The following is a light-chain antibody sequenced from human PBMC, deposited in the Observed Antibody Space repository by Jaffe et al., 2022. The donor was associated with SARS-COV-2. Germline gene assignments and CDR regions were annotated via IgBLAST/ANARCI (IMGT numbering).Light chain of an antibody. CDR1: QSINRN. V-gene: IGKV3-15*01. J-gene: IGKJ2*01. CDR3: QKYDNWPPYT. CDR2: AAS. Sequence: EIVMTQSPATLSVSPGQRVTLSCRASQSINRNLAWYQQKPGQAPRLLIYAASSRATGIPARFSGSGYGTEFTLTISSLQSEDVAMYYCQKYDNWPPYTFGQGTKLEIK.